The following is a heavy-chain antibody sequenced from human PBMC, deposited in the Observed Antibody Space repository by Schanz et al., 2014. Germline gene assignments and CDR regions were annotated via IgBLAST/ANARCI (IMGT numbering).Heavy chain of an antibody. CDR1: GFTFRNYG. V-gene: IGHV3-21*01. CDR3: ARGVRIDY. Sequence: EVQLLESGGGLVQPGGSLRLSCAASGFTFRNYGMSWVRQAPGQGLEWVSSINSRSNFIYYADSVKGRFTISRDNAKNSLYLQMNSLRAEDTAVYYCARGVRIDYWGQGILVTVSS. CDR2: INSRSNFI. J-gene: IGHJ4*02. D-gene: IGHD3-3*01.